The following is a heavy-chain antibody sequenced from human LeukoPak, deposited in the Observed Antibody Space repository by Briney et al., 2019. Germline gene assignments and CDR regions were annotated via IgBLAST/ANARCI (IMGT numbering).Heavy chain of an antibody. V-gene: IGHV1-24*01. D-gene: IGHD2-2*01. CDR2: FDPEDGET. CDR3: ATDTGYCSSTSCPEHYFDY. J-gene: IGHJ4*02. Sequence: ASVKVSCKVSGYTLTELSMHWVRQAPGKGLEWMGGFDPEDGETIYAQKFQGRVTMTEDTSTDTAYMELSSLRSEDTVVYYCATDTGYCSSTSCPEHYFDYWGQGTLVTVSS. CDR1: GYTLTELS.